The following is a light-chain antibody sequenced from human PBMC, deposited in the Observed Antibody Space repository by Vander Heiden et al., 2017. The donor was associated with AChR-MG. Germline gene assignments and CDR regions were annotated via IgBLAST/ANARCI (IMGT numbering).Light chain of an antibody. Sequence: EMVMTQSPATLSVSPGERATLSCRASQYVGTNLAWYQQKPGQPPRLLIHLASTRATGVPARFSGSGSGTEFSLTISGLQSEDFAVYYCQQYNIWPRTFGQGTRVEV. CDR3: QQYNIWPRT. V-gene: IGKV3-15*01. CDR1: QYVGTN. J-gene: IGKJ1*01. CDR2: LAS.